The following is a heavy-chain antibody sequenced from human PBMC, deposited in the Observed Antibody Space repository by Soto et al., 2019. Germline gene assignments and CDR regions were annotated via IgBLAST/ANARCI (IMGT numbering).Heavy chain of an antibody. CDR1: GFTFSHYA. D-gene: IGHD2-8*01. CDR3: ARRYAFSSNYQYFHMDV. V-gene: IGHV3-64*01. CDR2: ISGDGDST. J-gene: IGHJ6*03. Sequence: ESGGGLVQPGGTLRVSCAASGFTFSHYAIHWVRQAPGKGLEYVSAISGDGDSTYYANSVKGRFTISRDNSKNTLYLQMASLREEDMAVYYCARRYAFSSNYQYFHMDVWGKGTTVTVSS.